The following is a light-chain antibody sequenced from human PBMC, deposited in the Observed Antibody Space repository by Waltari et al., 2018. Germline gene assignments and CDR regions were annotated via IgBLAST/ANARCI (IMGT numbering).Light chain of an antibody. J-gene: IGLJ2*01. Sequence: QSALTQPASVSGSPGQSITIPCPGTNSDLGACNYVSWYQLHPGKVPKRILYDVTKRPSGVSQRFSGSKSGNTASLTISGLQAEDEADYYCCSYADSRGVFGGGTTLTVL. CDR1: NSDLGACNY. CDR3: CSYADSRGV. CDR2: DVT. V-gene: IGLV2-23*02.